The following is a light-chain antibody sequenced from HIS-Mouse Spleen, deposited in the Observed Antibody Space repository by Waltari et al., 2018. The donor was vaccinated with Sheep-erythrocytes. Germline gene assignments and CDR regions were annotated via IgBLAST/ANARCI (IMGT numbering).Light chain of an antibody. J-gene: IGKJ4*01. CDR2: DAS. CDR3: QQRSNWPLT. V-gene: IGKV3-11*01. CDR1: QSVSSY. Sequence: EIVLTQSPATLSLSPGERATLSCRARQSVSSYLALYQQKPGQAPRLLIYDASNRATGIPARFSGSWSGTDFTLTISSLEPEDFAVYYCQQRSNWPLTFGGGTKVEIK.